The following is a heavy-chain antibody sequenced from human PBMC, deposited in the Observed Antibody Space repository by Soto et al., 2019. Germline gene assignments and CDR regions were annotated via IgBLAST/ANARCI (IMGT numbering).Heavy chain of an antibody. CDR2: INHSGST. J-gene: IGHJ4*02. D-gene: IGHD5-12*01. V-gene: IGHV4-34*01. Sequence: KTSETLSLTCGVYRGSFRGYYWSWIRQPPGKGLEWIGEINHSGSTNYNPSLKSRVTISVDTSKNQFSLKLSSVTAADTAVYYCARDASGYDHFDYWGQGTLVTVSS. CDR3: ARDASGYDHFDY. CDR1: RGSFRGYY.